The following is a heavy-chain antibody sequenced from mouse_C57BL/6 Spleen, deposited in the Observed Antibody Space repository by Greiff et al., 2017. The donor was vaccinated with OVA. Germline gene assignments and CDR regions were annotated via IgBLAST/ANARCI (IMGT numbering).Heavy chain of an antibody. Sequence: ESGPGLVKPSQSLSLTCSVTGYSITSGYYWNWIRQFPGNKLEWMGYISYDGSNNYNPSLKNRISITRDTSKNQFFLKLNSVTTEDTATYYCARDPPYSNYFDYWGQGTTLTVSS. CDR1: GYSITSGYY. CDR3: ARDPPYSNYFDY. CDR2: ISYDGSN. J-gene: IGHJ2*01. V-gene: IGHV3-6*01. D-gene: IGHD2-5*01.